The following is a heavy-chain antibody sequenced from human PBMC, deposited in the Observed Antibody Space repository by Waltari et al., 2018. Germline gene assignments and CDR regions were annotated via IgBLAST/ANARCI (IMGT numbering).Heavy chain of an antibody. CDR2: IYHSGST. CDR1: GYSISRGYS. J-gene: IGHJ4*02. Sequence: QVQLQESGPGRLNPSETLSLTCAVSGYSISRGYSRGWIRQPPGKGLEWIGSIYHSGSTSYNPSLKSRVTISVDTSKNQFSLKLSSVTAADTAVYYCARLSASKPLDYWGQGTLVTVSS. D-gene: IGHD4-4*01. V-gene: IGHV4-38-2*01. CDR3: ARLSASKPLDY.